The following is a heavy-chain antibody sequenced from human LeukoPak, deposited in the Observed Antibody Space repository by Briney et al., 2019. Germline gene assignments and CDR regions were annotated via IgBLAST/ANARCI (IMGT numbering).Heavy chain of an antibody. CDR3: ARGRGYYYDSSGYSLGNY. J-gene: IGHJ4*02. Sequence: PGGSLTLSCVAAALTFSDYYMSWIRQAPGKGLEWVAYIISSGSTIYYADSVEGRFTITRDNAKNSLYLQMNSLRAEDTAVYYCARGRGYYYDSSGYSLGNYWGQGTLVTVSS. CDR1: ALTFSDYY. V-gene: IGHV3-11*04. CDR2: IISSGSTI. D-gene: IGHD3-22*01.